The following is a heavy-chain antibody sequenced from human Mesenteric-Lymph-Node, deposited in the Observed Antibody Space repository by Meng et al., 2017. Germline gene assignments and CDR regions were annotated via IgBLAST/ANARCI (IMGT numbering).Heavy chain of an antibody. V-gene: IGHV3-48*04. J-gene: IGHJ4*02. Sequence: GSLKISCAASGFTFSNAWMSWVRQAPGKGLEWVSYISSSGSTIYYADSVKGRFTISRDNAKNSLYLQMNSLRAEDTAVYYCARDMVWFGAHGNYWGQGTLVTVSS. CDR3: ARDMVWFGAHGNY. D-gene: IGHD3-10*01. CDR2: ISSSGSTI. CDR1: GFTFSNAW.